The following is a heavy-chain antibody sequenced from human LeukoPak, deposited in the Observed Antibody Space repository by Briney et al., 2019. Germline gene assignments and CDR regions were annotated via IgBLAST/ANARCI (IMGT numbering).Heavy chain of an antibody. CDR2: IYYSGST. V-gene: IGHV4-30-4*01. Sequence: SQTLSLTCTVSGGSISSGDYYWSWIRQPPGKGLEWIGYIYYSGSTYYNPSLKSRVTISVDTSKNQFSLKLSSVTAADTAVYYCARDQYYYDSSGYPRPSNWFDPWGQGTLVTVSS. J-gene: IGHJ5*02. CDR3: ARDQYYYDSSGYPRPSNWFDP. D-gene: IGHD3-22*01. CDR1: GGSISSGDYY.